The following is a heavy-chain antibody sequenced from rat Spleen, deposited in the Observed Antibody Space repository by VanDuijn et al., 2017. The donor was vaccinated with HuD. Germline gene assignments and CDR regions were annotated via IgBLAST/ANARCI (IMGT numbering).Heavy chain of an antibody. CDR3: TRGYYFDY. CDR1: GFTFTNYD. CDR2: ISYDGSTP. J-gene: IGHJ2*01. V-gene: IGHV5-29*01. Sequence: EVQVVESGGGIVQPGRSMKLSCAASGFTFTNYDMVWVRQAPTKGLKWVASISYDGSTPYYRDPVKGRFTISRDNTKSTLYLQMDSLRAKDTATYYCTRGYYFDYWGQGVMVTVSS.